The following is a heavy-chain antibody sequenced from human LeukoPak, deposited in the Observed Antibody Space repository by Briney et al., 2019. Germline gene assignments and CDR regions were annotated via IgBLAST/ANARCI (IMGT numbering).Heavy chain of an antibody. CDR2: IYYSGST. D-gene: IGHD4-23*01. J-gene: IGHJ4*02. V-gene: IGHV4-59*01. CDR1: GGSISSYY. CDR3: ARGRGGNSGDN. Sequence: SETLSLTCTVSGGSISSYYWSWIRQPPGKGLEWIGYIYYSGSTNYKPSLKSRVTISVDTSKNQFSLKLSSVTAADTAVYYCARGRGGNSGDNWGQGTLVTVSS.